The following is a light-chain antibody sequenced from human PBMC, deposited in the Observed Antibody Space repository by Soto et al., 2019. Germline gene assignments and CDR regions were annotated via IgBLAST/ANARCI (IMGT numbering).Light chain of an antibody. CDR3: HQYDDLPYT. J-gene: IGKJ2*01. V-gene: IGKV1-33*01. Sequence: DIQMTQSPSSLTASVGDRVTITCQTSQNISKYLIWYQQRPGNAPNLLISDASNLEAGVPSRFSGRGSGTHFTLTITSLQPEDIGRYYCHQYDDLPYTFGQGTRLQIK. CDR1: QNISKY. CDR2: DAS.